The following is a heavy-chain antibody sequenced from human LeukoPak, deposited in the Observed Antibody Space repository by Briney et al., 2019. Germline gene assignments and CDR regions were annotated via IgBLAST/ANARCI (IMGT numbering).Heavy chain of an antibody. CDR3: AREALDYYDSSGYYYPGDY. V-gene: IGHV7-4-1*02. Sequence: ASVKVSCKASGYTFTSYAMNWVRQAPGQGLEWMGWINTNTGNPTYAQGFTGRFVFSLDTSVSTAYLQISSLKAEDTAVYYCAREALDYYDSSGYYYPGDYWGQGTLVTVSS. D-gene: IGHD3-22*01. CDR1: GYTFTSYA. J-gene: IGHJ4*02. CDR2: INTNTGNP.